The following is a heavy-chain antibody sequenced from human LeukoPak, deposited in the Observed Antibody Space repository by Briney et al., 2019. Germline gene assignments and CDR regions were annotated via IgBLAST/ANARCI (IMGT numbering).Heavy chain of an antibody. CDR3: AELGITMIGGV. J-gene: IGHJ6*04. Sequence: GGSLRLSCAASGFTFSSYAMHWVRQAPGKGLKWVAVISYDGSNKYYADSVKGRFTISRDNSKNTLYLQMNSLRAEDTAVYYCAELGITMIGGVWGKGTTVTISS. CDR2: ISYDGSNK. CDR1: GFTFSSYA. V-gene: IGHV3-30*04. D-gene: IGHD3-10*02.